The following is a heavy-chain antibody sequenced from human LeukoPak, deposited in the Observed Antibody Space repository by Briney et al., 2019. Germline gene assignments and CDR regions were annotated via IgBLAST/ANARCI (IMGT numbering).Heavy chain of an antibody. CDR1: GGSFSGYY. CDR2: INHSGST. D-gene: IGHD2-2*01. Sequence: SETLSLTCAVHGGSFSGYYWSWIRQPPGKGLEWIGEINHSGSTNYNPSLKSRVTMSVDTSKNQFSLKLSSVTAADTAVYYCARDCSSTSCSRGYYYYMDVWRKGTTVTVSS. V-gene: IGHV4-34*01. J-gene: IGHJ6*03. CDR3: ARDCSSTSCSRGYYYYMDV.